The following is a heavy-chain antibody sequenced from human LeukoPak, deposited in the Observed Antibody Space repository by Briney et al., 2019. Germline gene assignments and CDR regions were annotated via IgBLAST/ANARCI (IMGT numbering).Heavy chain of an antibody. CDR2: IYYSGST. Sequence: SETLSLTCTVSGGSISSYYWSWIRQPPGKGLEWIGYIYYSGSTNYNPSLKSRVTISVDTSKNQFSLKLSSVTAADTAVYYCARPRGYSYGYGGYFDYWGQGTLVTVSS. J-gene: IGHJ4*02. V-gene: IGHV4-59*08. CDR3: ARPRGYSYGYGGYFDY. D-gene: IGHD5-18*01. CDR1: GGSISSYY.